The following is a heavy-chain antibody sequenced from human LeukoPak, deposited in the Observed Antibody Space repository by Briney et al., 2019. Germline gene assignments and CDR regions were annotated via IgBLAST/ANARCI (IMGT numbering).Heavy chain of an antibody. Sequence: GGSLRLSCAASGFIFSTYSMTWVRQAPGKGLEWVSSMDRYSSHIYYADSMKGRFSISRDNAKNSLYLQMDSLRDEDTAVYYCAREQTYYASGSYYRLLDYWGQGTLVAV. CDR2: MDRYSSHI. CDR3: AREQTYYASGSYYRLLDY. D-gene: IGHD3-10*01. V-gene: IGHV3-21*01. J-gene: IGHJ4*02. CDR1: GFIFSTYS.